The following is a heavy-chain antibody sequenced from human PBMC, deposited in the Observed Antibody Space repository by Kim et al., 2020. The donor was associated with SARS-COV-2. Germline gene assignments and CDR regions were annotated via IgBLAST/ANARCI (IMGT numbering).Heavy chain of an antibody. J-gene: IGHJ4*02. CDR3: ARSGNGYNAFGI. V-gene: IGHV3-11*01. D-gene: IGHD5-12*01. CDR1: GLSFSDSY. Sequence: GGSLRLSCAASGLSFSDSYMKWVRQAPGKGLEWLSFISTRGESILYAESVEGRFTISRDNAKNSLYLQMNYLRDEDTAVYYCARSGNGYNAFGIWGQGVLVTVPS. CDR2: ISTRGESI.